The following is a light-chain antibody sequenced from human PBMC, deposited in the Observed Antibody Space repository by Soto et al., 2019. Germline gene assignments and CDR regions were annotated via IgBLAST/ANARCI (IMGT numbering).Light chain of an antibody. CDR2: AAS. V-gene: IGKV1-5*01. CDR1: QSISSW. CDR3: QQYYSYPPWT. J-gene: IGKJ1*01. Sequence: DFQMTQSQSTLSASVGDRVTITCRASQSISSWLAWYQQKPGKAPKLLIYAASTLQSGVPSRFSGSGSGTDFTLTISCLQSEDFATYYCQQYYSYPPWTFGQGTNVDIK.